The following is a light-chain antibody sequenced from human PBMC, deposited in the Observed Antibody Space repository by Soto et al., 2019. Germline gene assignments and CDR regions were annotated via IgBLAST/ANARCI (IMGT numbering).Light chain of an antibody. CDR2: ANS. CDR1: SSNIGAGYA. V-gene: IGLV1-40*01. Sequence: SVLPQPPSVSGAPGQRVTISCTGSSSNIGAGYAVHWYQQLPGTAPKLLIYANSNRPSGVPDRFSGSKSGTSASLAITGLQDEDEADYYCQSYDSSPIFGTGTKVTVL. CDR3: QSYDSSPI. J-gene: IGLJ1*01.